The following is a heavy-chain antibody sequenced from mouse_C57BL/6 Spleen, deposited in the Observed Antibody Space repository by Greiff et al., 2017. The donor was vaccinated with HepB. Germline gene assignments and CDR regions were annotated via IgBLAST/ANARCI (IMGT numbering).Heavy chain of an antibody. Sequence: EVQLQQSGPELVKPGASVKISCKASGYTFTDYYMNWVKQSHGKSLEWIGDINPNNGGTSYNQKFKGKATLTVDKSSSTAYMELRSLTSEDSAVYYCARWGITTVVAENAMDYWGQGTSVTVSS. CDR2: INPNNGGT. CDR3: ARWGITTVVAENAMDY. CDR1: GYTFTDYY. D-gene: IGHD1-1*01. V-gene: IGHV1-26*01. J-gene: IGHJ4*01.